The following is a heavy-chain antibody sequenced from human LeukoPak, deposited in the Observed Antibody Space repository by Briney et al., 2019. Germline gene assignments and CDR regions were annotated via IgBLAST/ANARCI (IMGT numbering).Heavy chain of an antibody. CDR3: AREAFTMVRGVIIESYYNYYGMDV. V-gene: IGHV4-34*01. CDR2: INHSGST. CDR1: GGSFSNYY. D-gene: IGHD3-10*01. J-gene: IGHJ6*04. Sequence: SETLSLTCAVYGGSFSNYYWSWIRQPPGKGLEWIREINHSGSTNYNPSLKSRVTISVDTSKNQFSLKLSSVTAADTAVYYCAREAFTMVRGVIIESYYNYYGMDVWGKGTTVTVSS.